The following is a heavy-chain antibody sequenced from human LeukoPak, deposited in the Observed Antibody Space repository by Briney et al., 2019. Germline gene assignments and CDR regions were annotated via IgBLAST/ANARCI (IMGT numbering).Heavy chain of an antibody. CDR1: GFTFSSYG. CDR2: IRYDGSNE. D-gene: IGHD3-10*01. CDR3: AKERAAVRGVMDY. V-gene: IGHV3-30*02. Sequence: GGSLRLSCAASGFTFSSYGMHWVRQAPGKGLEWVAFIRYDGSNEYYADSVKGRFTISRDNSKNTLYLQMNSLRAEDTTVYYCAKERAAVRGVMDYWGQGTPVTVSS. J-gene: IGHJ4*02.